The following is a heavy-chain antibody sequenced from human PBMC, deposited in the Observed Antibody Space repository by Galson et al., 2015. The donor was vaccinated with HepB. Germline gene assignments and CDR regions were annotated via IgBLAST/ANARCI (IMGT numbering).Heavy chain of an antibody. CDR2: IKQDGSEK. V-gene: IGHV3-7*01. D-gene: IGHD6-19*01. CDR3: ARDHADSSGWYTYYYYGMDV. CDR1: GFTFSSYW. J-gene: IGHJ6*02. Sequence: SLRLSCAASGFTFSSYWMSWVRQAPGKGLEWVANIKQDGSEKYYVDSVKGRFTISRDNSKNTLYLQMNSLRAEDTAVYYCARDHADSSGWYTYYYYGMDVWGQGTTVTVSS.